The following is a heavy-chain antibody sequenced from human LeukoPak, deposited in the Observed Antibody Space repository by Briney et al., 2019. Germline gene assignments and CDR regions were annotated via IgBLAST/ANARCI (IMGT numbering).Heavy chain of an antibody. Sequence: SVKVSCKASGGTFSSYAISWVRQAPGQGLEWMGGIIPIFGTANYAQKFQGRVTITTDESTSTAYMELSSLRSEDTAVYYCARSRWLQSRFYYFDYWGQGTLVTVSS. J-gene: IGHJ4*02. V-gene: IGHV1-69*05. CDR2: IIPIFGTA. CDR3: ARSRWLQSRFYYFDY. CDR1: GGTFSSYA. D-gene: IGHD5-24*01.